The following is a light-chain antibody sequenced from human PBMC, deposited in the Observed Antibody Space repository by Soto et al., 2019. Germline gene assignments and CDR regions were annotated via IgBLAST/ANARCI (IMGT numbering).Light chain of an antibody. CDR3: QQYGSSPRFT. Sequence: EIVLTQSPGTLSLSPGERATLSCRASQSVSSSYLAWYQQKPGQAPRLLIYGASSRATGIPDRFSGSGSGTDFNLTISRLEPEYFAVYYCQQYGSSPRFTFGPGTKVDIK. V-gene: IGKV3-20*01. J-gene: IGKJ3*01. CDR1: QSVSSSY. CDR2: GAS.